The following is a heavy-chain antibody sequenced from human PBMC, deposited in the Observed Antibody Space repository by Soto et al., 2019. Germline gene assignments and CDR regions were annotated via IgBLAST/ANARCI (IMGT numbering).Heavy chain of an antibody. CDR3: ARDPPATRHGMDV. J-gene: IGHJ6*02. CDR2: IYSGGST. CDR1: GFTVSSNY. V-gene: IGHV3-53*02. Sequence: EVQLVETGGGLIQPGGSLRLSCAASGFTVSSNYMSWVRQAPGKGMGWVSVIYSGGSTYYADSVRGRFTISRDNSKNTLYLQMKSLRAEDTAGYDGARDPPATRHGMDVWGQGTTVTVSS.